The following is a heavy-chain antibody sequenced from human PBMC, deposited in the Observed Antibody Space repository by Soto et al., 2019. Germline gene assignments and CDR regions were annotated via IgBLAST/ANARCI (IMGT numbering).Heavy chain of an antibody. V-gene: IGHV1-18*01. J-gene: IGHJ5*02. CDR2: ITTYNGDT. CDR3: ARDSPILTA. CDR1: GYTFTNYG. Sequence: ASVKVSCKASGYTFTNYGISWVRQAPGQGPEWMGWITTYNGDTNYAQNLQGRVTMTTDTSTSTVYMELKGLRSDDTAVYYCARDSPILTAWGQGTPVTVSS. D-gene: IGHD3-9*01.